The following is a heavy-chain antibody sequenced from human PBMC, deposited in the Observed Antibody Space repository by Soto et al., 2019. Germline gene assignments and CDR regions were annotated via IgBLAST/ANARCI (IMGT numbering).Heavy chain of an antibody. Sequence: SVKVSCKASGGTFSSYAISWVRQAPGQGLEWMGGIIPIFGTANYAQKFQGRVTITADESTSTAYMELSSLRSEDTAVYYCARENYDILTGWINWFDPWGQGTLVTVSS. CDR2: IIPIFGTA. D-gene: IGHD3-9*01. V-gene: IGHV1-69*13. J-gene: IGHJ5*02. CDR3: ARENYDILTGWINWFDP. CDR1: GGTFSSYA.